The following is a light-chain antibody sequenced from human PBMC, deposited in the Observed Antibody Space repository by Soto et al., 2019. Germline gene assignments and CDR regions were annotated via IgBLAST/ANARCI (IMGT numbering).Light chain of an antibody. CDR3: TSYTGDDFTFV. V-gene: IGLV2-8*02. Sequence: QSVLTQPPSASRSLGQSVTISCTGTSSDIGTYDYVSWYQQHPGRAPKLIIFEVSKRPSGVPDRFSGSKSGNTASLIVSGLQPDDEAEYHCTSYTGDDFTFVFGTGTKVTVL. CDR1: SSDIGTYDY. CDR2: EVS. J-gene: IGLJ1*01.